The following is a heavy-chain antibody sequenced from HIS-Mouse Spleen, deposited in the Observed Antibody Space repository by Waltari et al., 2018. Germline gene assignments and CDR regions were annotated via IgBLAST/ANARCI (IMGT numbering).Heavy chain of an antibody. CDR3: ARVYYDFWSGYYY. CDR1: GYTFTSYD. V-gene: IGHV1-8*01. CDR2: RNPKSGKT. Sequence: QVQLVQSGAEVKKPGASVKVSCKASGYTFTSYDINWVRQATGQGLEWMGWRNPKSGKTGYAEKFQGRVTMTRNTSISTAYMELSSLRSEDTAVYYCARVYYDFWSGYYYWGQGTLVTVSS. J-gene: IGHJ4*02. D-gene: IGHD3-3*01.